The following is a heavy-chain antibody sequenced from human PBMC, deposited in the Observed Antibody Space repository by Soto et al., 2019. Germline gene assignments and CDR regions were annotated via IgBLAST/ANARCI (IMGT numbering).Heavy chain of an antibody. CDR2: INPNSGGT. CDR3: ARVVDYSGYDSGFDY. CDR1: GYTFTGYY. Sequence: GASVKVSCKASGYTFTGYYMHWVRQAPGQGLEWMGWINPNSGGTNYAQKFQGWVTMTRDTSISTAYMELSRLRSDDTAVYYCARVVDYSGYDSGFDYWGQGTLVTVSS. J-gene: IGHJ4*02. D-gene: IGHD5-12*01. V-gene: IGHV1-2*04.